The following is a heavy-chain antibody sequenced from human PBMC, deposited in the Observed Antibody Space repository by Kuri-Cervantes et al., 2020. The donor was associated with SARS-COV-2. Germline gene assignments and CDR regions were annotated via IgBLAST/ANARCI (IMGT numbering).Heavy chain of an antibody. Sequence: ASVKVSCKASGYTLTGYYMHWVRQAPGQGLEWMGWINPNSGCTNYAQKFQGRVTMTRDTSISTAYMELSSLRSEDTAVYYCATSYAAFLRYPFYWGQGTLVTVSS. CDR3: ATSYAAFLRYPFY. J-gene: IGHJ4*02. CDR2: INPNSGCT. V-gene: IGHV1-2*02. D-gene: IGHD1-14*01. CDR1: GYTLTGYY.